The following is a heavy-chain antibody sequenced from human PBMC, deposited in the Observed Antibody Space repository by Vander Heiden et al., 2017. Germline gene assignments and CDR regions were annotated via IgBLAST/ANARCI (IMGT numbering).Heavy chain of an antibody. Sequence: QVQLVASGGGVVQSGRSLRLSCAASGFTFSSYAMHWVRQAPGKGLEWVAVISYDGSNKYYADSVKGRFTISRDNSKNTLYLQMNSLRAEDTAVYYCARGAAAGNFDYWGQGTLVTVSS. CDR3: ARGAAAGNFDY. CDR2: ISYDGSNK. V-gene: IGHV3-30-3*01. D-gene: IGHD6-13*01. CDR1: GFTFSSYA. J-gene: IGHJ4*02.